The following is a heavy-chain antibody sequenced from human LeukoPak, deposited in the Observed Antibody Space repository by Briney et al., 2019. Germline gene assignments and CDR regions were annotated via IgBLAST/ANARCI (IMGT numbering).Heavy chain of an antibody. D-gene: IGHD3-22*01. V-gene: IGHV3-21*04. J-gene: IGHJ4*02. CDR3: AKRAYYDSSGYKGTDY. CDR1: GFTFSSYS. Sequence: PGGSLRLSCAASGFTFSSYSMNWVRQAPGKGLEWVSSISSSSSYIYYADSVKGRFTISRDNSKNTLYLQMNSLRAEDTAVYYCAKRAYYDSSGYKGTDYWGQGTLVTVSS. CDR2: ISSSSSYI.